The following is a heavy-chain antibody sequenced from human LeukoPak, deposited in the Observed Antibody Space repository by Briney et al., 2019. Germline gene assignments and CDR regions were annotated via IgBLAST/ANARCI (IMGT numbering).Heavy chain of an antibody. V-gene: IGHV1-2*02. J-gene: IGHJ4*02. Sequence: ASVKVSCKASGYTFTGYYMHWVRQAPGQGLEWMGWINPNSGGTNCAQKFQGRVTMTRDTSISTAYMELSRLRSDDTAVYYCARDLAAAGISDDYWGQGTPVTVSS. CDR2: INPNSGGT. CDR1: GYTFTGYY. D-gene: IGHD6-13*01. CDR3: ARDLAAAGISDDY.